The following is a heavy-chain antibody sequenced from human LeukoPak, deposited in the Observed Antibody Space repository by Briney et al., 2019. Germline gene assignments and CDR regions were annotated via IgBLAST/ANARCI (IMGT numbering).Heavy chain of an antibody. Sequence: GGSLRLSCAASGFTFSDYYMNWVRQAPGKGLEWVSHIYSSDTTYADSVKGRFTISRDNAKNSLYLQMNSLRDEDTAVYYCARDLHYAFDIWGQGTMVTASS. V-gene: IGHV3-69-1*01. CDR1: GFTFSDYY. D-gene: IGHD3-10*01. CDR2: IYSSDT. J-gene: IGHJ3*02. CDR3: ARDLHYAFDI.